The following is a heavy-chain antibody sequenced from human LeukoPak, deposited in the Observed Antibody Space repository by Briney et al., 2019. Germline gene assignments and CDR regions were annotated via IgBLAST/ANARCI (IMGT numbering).Heavy chain of an antibody. J-gene: IGHJ4*02. CDR3: ASHTYYLSSGSFGH. Sequence: ASVKFSCKASGYTFTSFDINWVRHATGQGPGWMGWMNPGSGNTGYAQRFRGRVTMTRDASIRTAYLELSSLTSEDTAVYYCASHTYYLSSGSFGHWGQGTLVTVSS. CDR2: MNPGSGNT. D-gene: IGHD3-10*01. CDR1: GYTFTSFD. V-gene: IGHV1-8*01.